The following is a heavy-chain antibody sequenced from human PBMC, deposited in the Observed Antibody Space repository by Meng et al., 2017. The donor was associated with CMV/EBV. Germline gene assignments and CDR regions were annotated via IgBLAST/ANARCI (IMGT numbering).Heavy chain of an antibody. D-gene: IGHD3-10*01. CDR3: ARESMVRGED. J-gene: IGHJ4*02. CDR2: INHSGST. CDR1: GGSFSGYY. V-gene: IGHV4-34*01. Sequence: QVRLQQWGGGLLKPSGTLSLTCAVYGGSFSGYYWSWIRQPPGKGLEWIGEINHSGSTNYNPSLKSRVTISVDTSKNQFSLKLSSVTAADTAVYYCARESMVRGEDWGQGTLVTVSS.